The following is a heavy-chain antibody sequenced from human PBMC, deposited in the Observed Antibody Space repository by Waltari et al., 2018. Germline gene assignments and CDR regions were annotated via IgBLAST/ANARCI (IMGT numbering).Heavy chain of an antibody. Sequence: EVQLLESGGGLVQPGGSLRLSCAASGFTFSSYAMSWVRQAPGKGLEWVSVIYSGGSTYYADSVKGRFTISRDNSKNTLYLQMNSLRAEDTAVYYCAKDLVGATRGLGYYFDYWGQGTLVTVSS. V-gene: IGHV3-23*03. D-gene: IGHD1-26*01. CDR2: IYSGGST. CDR3: AKDLVGATRGLGYYFDY. J-gene: IGHJ4*02. CDR1: GFTFSSYA.